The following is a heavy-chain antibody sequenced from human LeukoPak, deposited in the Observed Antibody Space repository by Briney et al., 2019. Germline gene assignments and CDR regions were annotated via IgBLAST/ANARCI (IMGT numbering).Heavy chain of an antibody. V-gene: IGHV3-23*01. CDR2: ISGSGGST. Sequence: GGALRLSCAASGFTFSSYAMSWVRQAPGKRLEWVSAISGSGGSTYYADSVKGRFTISRDNSKNTLYLQMNSPRAEDTAVYYCAKEYYEGGNDYWGQGTLVTVSS. D-gene: IGHD3-22*01. J-gene: IGHJ4*02. CDR3: AKEYYEGGNDY. CDR1: GFTFSSYA.